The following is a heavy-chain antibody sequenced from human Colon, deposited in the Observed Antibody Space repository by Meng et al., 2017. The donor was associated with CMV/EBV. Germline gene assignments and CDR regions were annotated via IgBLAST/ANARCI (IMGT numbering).Heavy chain of an antibody. CDR1: GFIFSAYA. CDR3: ARDRLGGIDY. CDR2: KSFDGSIE. J-gene: IGHJ4*02. D-gene: IGHD3-16*01. V-gene: IGHV3-30*04. Sequence: EGSLRLSCEGSGFIFSAYAMHWVRQAPGKGLEWLAVKSFDGSIEYHADSVKGRFIISRDNSKSSVYLQMDSLRSDDTAVYYCARDRLGGIDYWGQGTLVTVSS.